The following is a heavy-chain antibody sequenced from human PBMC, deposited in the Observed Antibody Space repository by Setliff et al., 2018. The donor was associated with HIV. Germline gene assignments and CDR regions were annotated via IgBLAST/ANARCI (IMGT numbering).Heavy chain of an antibody. CDR2: IYSCGTT. V-gene: IGHV4-4*09. Sequence: PSETLSLTCFVSGVSISDHYWGWIRQPPRKGLERLGYIYSCGTTQYKPSVVSRVTMSLDTSRYQFSLNLRSVTAAATAVYFCARLIHTGLLYFYFWGLGTLVTVSS. D-gene: IGHD2-8*02. CDR3: ARLIHTGLLYFYF. CDR1: GVSISDHY. J-gene: IGHJ4*02.